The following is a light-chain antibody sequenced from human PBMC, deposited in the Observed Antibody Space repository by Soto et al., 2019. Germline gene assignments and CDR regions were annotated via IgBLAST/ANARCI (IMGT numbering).Light chain of an antibody. CDR3: QQYYTTPQT. Sequence: ETVMTQSPATLSVSPGERATLSCRASQNITSDLAWYQQKPGQPPSLLIFDTSTRATGVPARFSGSGFRTEFTLTIDSLQSDDFAVYYCQQYYTTPQTFGQGTQLEIK. CDR1: QNITSD. CDR2: DTS. J-gene: IGKJ2*01. V-gene: IGKV3-15*01.